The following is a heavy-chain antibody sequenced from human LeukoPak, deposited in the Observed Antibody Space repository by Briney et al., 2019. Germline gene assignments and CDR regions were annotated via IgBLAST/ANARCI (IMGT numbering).Heavy chain of an antibody. CDR1: RFTFSNYW. V-gene: IGHV3-7*03. D-gene: IGHD3-22*01. Sequence: SGGSLRLSCVASRFTFSNYWMSWVRQAPGKGLEWVANINQDGSKKPYADSMKGRFTISRDNSKNTLSLQMNSLRAEDTAVYYCARGLDYYDSSGYSYFKYWGQGSLVTVSS. J-gene: IGHJ4*02. CDR3: ARGLDYYDSSGYSYFKY. CDR2: INQDGSKK.